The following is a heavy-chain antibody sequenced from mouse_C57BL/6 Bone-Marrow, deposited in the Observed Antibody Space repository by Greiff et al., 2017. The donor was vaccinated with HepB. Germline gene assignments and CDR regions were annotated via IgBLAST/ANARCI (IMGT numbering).Heavy chain of an antibody. CDR2: ISDGGSYT. V-gene: IGHV5-4*01. CDR3: ARLYDYDDWFAY. Sequence: EVQGVESGGGLVKPGGSLKLSCAASGFTFSSYAMSWVRQTPEKRLEWVATISDGGSYTYYPDNVKGRFTISRDNAKNNLYLQMSHLKSEDTAMYYCARLYDYDDWFAYWGQGTLVTVSA. CDR1: GFTFSSYA. J-gene: IGHJ3*01. D-gene: IGHD2-4*01.